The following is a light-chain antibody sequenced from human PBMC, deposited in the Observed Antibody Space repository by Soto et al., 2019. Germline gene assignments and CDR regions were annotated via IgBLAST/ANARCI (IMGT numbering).Light chain of an antibody. V-gene: IGKV3-15*01. J-gene: IGKJ1*01. Sequence: EIVMTQSPATLSVSPGERANISCRASQGVSSSLAWKQHKPGQPPRPLIHGATTKTSGIPARISGRGTGTEFTLIFCSLQSEDFAVYYCQQYSEWPWTFGQGTKVDIK. CDR2: GAT. CDR1: QGVSSS. CDR3: QQYSEWPWT.